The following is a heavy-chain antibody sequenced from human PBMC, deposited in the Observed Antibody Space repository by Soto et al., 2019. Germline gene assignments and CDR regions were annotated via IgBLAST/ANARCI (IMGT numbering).Heavy chain of an antibody. V-gene: IGHV3-23*01. CDR2: ISGSGGST. CDR3: AKDLAQGESSIWYEAY. D-gene: IGHD6-13*01. J-gene: IGHJ4*02. CDR1: GFTFSSYA. Sequence: EVQLLESGGGLVQPGGSLRLSCAASGFTFSSYAMSWVRQAPGKGLEWVSAISGSGGSTYYADSVKGRFTISRDNSKHTLYLQMNSLRAEDTAVYYCAKDLAQGESSIWYEAYWGQGTLVTVSS.